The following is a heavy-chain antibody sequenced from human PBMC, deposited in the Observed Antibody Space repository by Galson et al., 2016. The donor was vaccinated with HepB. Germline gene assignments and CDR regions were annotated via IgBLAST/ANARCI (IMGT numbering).Heavy chain of an antibody. CDR3: AREAIAAAGTHDAFDI. CDR1: GFSVSSHY. Sequence: CAASGFSVSSHYIIWVRQAPGKGLEWVSAIYSGGSTYYADAVKGHFTVSRDNPKNTVYLQMNSLRAEDTAVYYCAREAIAAAGTHDAFDIWGQGTMVTVCS. D-gene: IGHD6-13*01. V-gene: IGHV3-53*01. J-gene: IGHJ3*02. CDR2: IYSGGST.